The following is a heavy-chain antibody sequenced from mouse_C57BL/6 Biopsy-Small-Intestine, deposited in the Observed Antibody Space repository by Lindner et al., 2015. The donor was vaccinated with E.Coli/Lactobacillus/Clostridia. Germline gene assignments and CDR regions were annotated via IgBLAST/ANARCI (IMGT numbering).Heavy chain of an antibody. Sequence: VQLQESGPELVKPGASVKISCKASGYSFTGYYMHWVKQSPEKSLEWIGEINPSTGGTTYNQKFKAKATLTVDKSSSTAYMQLKSLTSEDSAVYYCVRRENDYDSAWFAYWGQGTLVTVSA. D-gene: IGHD2-4*01. CDR1: GYSFTGYY. J-gene: IGHJ3*01. CDR2: INPSTGGT. V-gene: IGHV1-42*01. CDR3: VRRENDYDSAWFAY.